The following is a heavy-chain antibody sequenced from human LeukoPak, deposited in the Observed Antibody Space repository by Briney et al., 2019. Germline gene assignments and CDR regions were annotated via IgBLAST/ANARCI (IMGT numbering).Heavy chain of an antibody. CDR2: IKQDGNEK. J-gene: IGHJ4*02. CDR3: ARTVGSSGWYSPALLKYYFDY. Sequence: GGSLRLSCAASGFTFSSYWMSWLRQAPGKGLEWVANIKQDGNEKYYVDSVKGRFTISRDNAKNSLYLQMNSLRAEDTAVYYCARTVGSSGWYSPALLKYYFDYWGQGTLVTVSS. V-gene: IGHV3-7*01. CDR1: GFTFSSYW. D-gene: IGHD6-19*01.